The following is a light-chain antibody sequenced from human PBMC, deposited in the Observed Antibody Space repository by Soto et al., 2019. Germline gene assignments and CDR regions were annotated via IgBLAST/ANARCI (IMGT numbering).Light chain of an antibody. CDR1: STDVNGRNY. CDR3: CSYTSGTSV. CDR2: EVT. Sequence: QSALTQPASVSGSPGQSITISCTGTSTDVNGRNYVSWYQQYPGKAPKVIIYEVTNRPSGISHRFSGSKSGNTASLTISGLQAEDEADYYCCSYTSGTSVFGTGTKVTVL. J-gene: IGLJ1*01. V-gene: IGLV2-14*01.